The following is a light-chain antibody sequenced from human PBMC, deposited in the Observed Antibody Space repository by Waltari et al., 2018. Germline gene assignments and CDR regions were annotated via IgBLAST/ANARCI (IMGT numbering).Light chain of an antibody. CDR1: QSLVSRDGNTY. Sequence: DVVMTQSPLSLPVTLGQPASISCRSSQSLVSRDGNTYFNWFHQRPGQSPRRLLYKVSKRDAGVPDRVSGSGSGTDFTLRISRVEAEDVGVYYCMQGTHWPWTFGQGTKVEIK. CDR3: MQGTHWPWT. CDR2: KVS. J-gene: IGKJ1*01. V-gene: IGKV2-30*01.